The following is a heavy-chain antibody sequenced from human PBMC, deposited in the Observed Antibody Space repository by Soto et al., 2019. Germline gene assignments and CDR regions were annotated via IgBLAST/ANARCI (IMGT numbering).Heavy chain of an antibody. J-gene: IGHJ4*02. CDR1: GYTFMSHV. D-gene: IGHD1-20*01. V-gene: IGHV1-3*01. CDR3: ARDSGIRGPSGDLDY. CDR2: VTGGNGDT. Sequence: VQLVQSGAEVKEPGASVKVSCRTSGYTFMSHVLHWVRPSPGQRLEWMGWVTGGNGDTKYSQNFQGRVTITRDTSATTAYMELSRLTSEDTAIYYCARDSGIRGPSGDLDYWGQGTLVTVSS.